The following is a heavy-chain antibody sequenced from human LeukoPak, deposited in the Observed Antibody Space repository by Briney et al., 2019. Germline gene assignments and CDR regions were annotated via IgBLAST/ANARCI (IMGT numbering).Heavy chain of an antibody. V-gene: IGHV1-18*01. CDR2: ISAYNGNT. J-gene: IGHJ4*02. CDR1: GYIFNPYG. Sequence: ASVKVSCKASGYIFNPYGISWVRQAPGQGLEWMGWISAYNGNTNYAQKLQGRVTMTTDASTSTAYMELRSLRSDDTAGYYCARDLISTYCGGDCYLGYWGQGSLVTVSS. D-gene: IGHD2-21*02. CDR3: ARDLISTYCGGDCYLGY.